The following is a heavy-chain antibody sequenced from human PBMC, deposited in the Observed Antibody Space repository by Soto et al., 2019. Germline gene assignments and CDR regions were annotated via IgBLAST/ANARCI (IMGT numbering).Heavy chain of an antibody. Sequence: GASVKVSCKASGYTFTSYDINWVRQATGQGLEWMGWMNPNSGNTGYAQKFQGRVTMTRNTSISTAYMELSSLRSEDTAVYYCARRQLLYQTFDYWGKGTLVTVSS. J-gene: IGHJ4*02. CDR3: ARRQLLYQTFDY. D-gene: IGHD2-2*01. V-gene: IGHV1-8*01. CDR2: MNPNSGNT. CDR1: GYTFTSYD.